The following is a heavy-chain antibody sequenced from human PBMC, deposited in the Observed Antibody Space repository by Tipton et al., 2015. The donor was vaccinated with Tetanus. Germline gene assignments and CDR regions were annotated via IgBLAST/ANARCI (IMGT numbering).Heavy chain of an antibody. J-gene: IGHJ6*02. CDR3: ARRSGYYGYYYYYGMDV. Sequence: QLVQSGAEVKKPGASVKVSCKASGYTFTSYDINWVRQATGQGLEWMGWMNPNSGNTGYAQKFQGRVTMTRNTSISTAYMELSSLRSEDTAVYYCARRSGYYGYYYYYGMDVWGQGTTVTVSS. CDR2: MNPNSGNT. CDR1: GYTFTSYD. D-gene: IGHD3-3*01. V-gene: IGHV1-8*01.